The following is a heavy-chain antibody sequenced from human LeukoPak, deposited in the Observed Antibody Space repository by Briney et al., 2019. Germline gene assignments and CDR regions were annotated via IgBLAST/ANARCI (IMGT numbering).Heavy chain of an antibody. J-gene: IGHJ3*01. D-gene: IGHD3-10*02. Sequence: GGSLRLSCAASGFVFDTYAMNWVRQAPGKGLEWVSLISGSGVTTDYSDSVKGRFTISRGNSKNTLYLQMNTLRADDTAVYWCAKDLFGDWTALHVWGRGTVVTVSS. V-gene: IGHV3-23*01. CDR2: ISGSGVTT. CDR1: GFVFDTYA. CDR3: AKDLFGDWTALHV.